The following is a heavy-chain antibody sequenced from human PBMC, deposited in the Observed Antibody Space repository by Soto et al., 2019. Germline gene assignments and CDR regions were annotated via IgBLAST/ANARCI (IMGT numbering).Heavy chain of an antibody. D-gene: IGHD4-17*01. Sequence: GGSLKLSCAASGFTFSSYAMSWVRQAPGKGLEWVSAISGSGGSTYYADSVKGRFTISRDNSKNTLYLQMNSLRAEDTAVYYCAKVSTVTTKGDFDYWGQGTLVTVSS. V-gene: IGHV3-23*01. J-gene: IGHJ4*02. CDR3: AKVSTVTTKGDFDY. CDR1: GFTFSSYA. CDR2: ISGSGGST.